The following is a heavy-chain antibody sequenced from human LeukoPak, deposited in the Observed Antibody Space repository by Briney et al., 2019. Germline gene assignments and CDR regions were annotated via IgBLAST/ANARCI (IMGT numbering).Heavy chain of an antibody. CDR3: ARDRGGDYPYYYYGMDV. D-gene: IGHD4-17*01. CDR2: ISSSSSYI. CDR1: GFTFSSYA. J-gene: IGHJ6*02. Sequence: GGSLRLSCAASGFTFSSYAMSWVRQAPGKGLEWVSSISSSSSYIYYADSVKGRFTISRDNAKNSLYLQMNSLRAEDTAVYYCARDRGGDYPYYYYGMDVWGQGTTVTASS. V-gene: IGHV3-21*01.